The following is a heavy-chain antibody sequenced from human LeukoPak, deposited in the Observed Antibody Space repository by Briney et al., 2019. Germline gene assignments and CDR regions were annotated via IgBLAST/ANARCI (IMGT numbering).Heavy chain of an antibody. CDR2: IYHSGST. CDR3: ASYGYYGSGSYYSIPYYFDY. CDR1: GGSISSSNW. Sequence: RPSETLSLTCAVSGGSISSSNWWSWVRQPPGKGLEWIGEIYHSGSTNYNPSLKSRVTISVDKSKNQFSLKLSSVTAADTAVYYCASYGYYGSGSYYSIPYYFDYWGQGTLVTVSS. J-gene: IGHJ4*02. D-gene: IGHD3-10*01. V-gene: IGHV4-4*02.